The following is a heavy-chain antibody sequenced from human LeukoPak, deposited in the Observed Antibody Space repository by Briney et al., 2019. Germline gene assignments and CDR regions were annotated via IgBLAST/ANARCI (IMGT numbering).Heavy chain of an antibody. J-gene: IGHJ6*02. CDR2: ISGSGGST. V-gene: IGHV3-23*01. D-gene: IGHD2-21*02. CDR1: GFTFSSYA. Sequence: GGSLRLSCAASGFTFSSYAMGWVRQAPGKGLEWVSAISGSGGSTYYADSVKGRFTISRDNSKNTLYLQMNSLRAEDTAVYYCAKAYCGGDCYSWASYYYYGMDVWGQGTTVTVSS. CDR3: AKAYCGGDCYSWASYYYYGMDV.